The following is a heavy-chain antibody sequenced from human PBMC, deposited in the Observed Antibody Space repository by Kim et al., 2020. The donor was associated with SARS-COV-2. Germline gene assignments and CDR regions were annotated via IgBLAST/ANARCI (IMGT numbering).Heavy chain of an antibody. V-gene: IGHV4-34*01. Sequence: SETLSLTCAVYGGSFSGYYWSWIRQPPGKGLEWFGEINHSGSTNYNPSLKSRVTISVDTSKNQFSLKLSSVTAADTAVYYCARAPRKAKDVWGQGTTVTVSS. CDR1: GGSFSGYY. CDR3: ARAPRKAKDV. J-gene: IGHJ6*02. CDR2: INHSGST.